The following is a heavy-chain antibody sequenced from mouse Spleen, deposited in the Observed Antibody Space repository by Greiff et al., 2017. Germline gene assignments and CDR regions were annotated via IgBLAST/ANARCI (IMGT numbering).Heavy chain of an antibody. D-gene: IGHD1-1*01. V-gene: IGHV5-9-1*02. Sequence: EVKVEESGEGLVKPGGSLKLSCAASGFTFSSYAMSWVRQTPEKRLEWVAYISSGGDYIYYADTVKGRFTISRDNARNTLYLQMSSLKSEDTAMYYCTSHYYGSSYWAMDYWGQGTSVTVSS. CDR2: ISSGGDYI. CDR1: GFTFSSYA. J-gene: IGHJ4*01. CDR3: TSHYYGSSYWAMDY.